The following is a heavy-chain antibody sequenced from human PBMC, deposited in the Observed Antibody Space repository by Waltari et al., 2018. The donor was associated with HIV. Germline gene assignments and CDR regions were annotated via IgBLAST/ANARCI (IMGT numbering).Heavy chain of an antibody. D-gene: IGHD2-15*01. CDR1: GGTFNNYA. J-gene: IGHJ2*01. CDR2: IIPVFGTT. Sequence: QVQLVQSGAEVKKPGSSVKVYCKASGGTFNNYAITWERQAPGQGLEWMGGIIPVFGTTNYAQKFQGRLTIIADESTSTGYMELSSLRSEDTAVYYCARMATVVDWYFDLWGRGTLVTVSS. V-gene: IGHV1-69*01. CDR3: ARMATVVDWYFDL.